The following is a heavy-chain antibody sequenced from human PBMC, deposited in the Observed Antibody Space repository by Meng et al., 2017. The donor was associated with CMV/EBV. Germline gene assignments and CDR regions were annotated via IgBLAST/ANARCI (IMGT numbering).Heavy chain of an antibody. CDR1: GYTFTGYY. CDR3: AREGVVPAAKKVGSWFDH. Sequence: ASVKVSCKASGYTFTGYYMHWVRQAPGQGLEWMGWNNPNSGGTNYAQKFQGRVTMTRDTSISTAYMELSRLRSDDTAVYYCAREGVVPAAKKVGSWFDHWGQGTLVTVSS. J-gene: IGHJ5*02. V-gene: IGHV1-2*02. CDR2: NNPNSGGT. D-gene: IGHD2-2*01.